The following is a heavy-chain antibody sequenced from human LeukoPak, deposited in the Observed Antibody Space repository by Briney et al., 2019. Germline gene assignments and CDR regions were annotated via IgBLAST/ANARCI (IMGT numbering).Heavy chain of an antibody. V-gene: IGHV3-15*01. J-gene: IGHJ4*02. CDR3: TTDISGSSDGDY. Sequence: GGSLRLSCAASGFTFSNAWMSWVRQAPGRGLEWVGRIKSKTDGGTTDYAAPVKGRFTISRDDSKNTLYLQMNSLKTEDTAVYYCTTDISGSSDGDYWGQGTLVTVSS. D-gene: IGHD5-12*01. CDR2: IKSKTDGGTT. CDR1: GFTFSNAW.